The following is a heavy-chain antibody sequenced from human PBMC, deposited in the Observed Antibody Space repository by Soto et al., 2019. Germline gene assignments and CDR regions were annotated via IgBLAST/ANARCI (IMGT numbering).Heavy chain of an antibody. D-gene: IGHD1-7*01. CDR3: ARVGNWNYVDYYYGMDV. J-gene: IGHJ6*02. CDR1: GRSIISYY. CDR2: IYTSGST. Sequence: SETLSLTCTVSGRSIISYYWSWIRQPAGKGLEWIGRIYTSGSTNYNPSLKSRVTMSVDTSKNQFSLKLSSVTAADTAVYYCARVGNWNYVDYYYGMDVWGQGTTVT. V-gene: IGHV4-4*07.